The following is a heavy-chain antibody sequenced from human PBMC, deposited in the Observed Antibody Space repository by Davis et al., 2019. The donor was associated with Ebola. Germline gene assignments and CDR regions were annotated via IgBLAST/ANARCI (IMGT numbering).Heavy chain of an antibody. J-gene: IGHJ4*02. V-gene: IGHV3-30-3*01. CDR1: GFTFSSDA. D-gene: IGHD3-16*01. Sequence: GESLKISCAASGFTFSSDAMHWVRQAPGKGLEWVALISYDGSIKYYADSVKGRFTISSDNSKNTLYLEMNTLRADDTAVYYCARDRPHNAFDIWGQGTLVTVSS. CDR3: ARDRPHNAFDI. CDR2: ISYDGSIK.